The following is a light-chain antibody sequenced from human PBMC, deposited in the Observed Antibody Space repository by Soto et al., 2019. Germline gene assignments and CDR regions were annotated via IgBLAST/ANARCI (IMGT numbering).Light chain of an antibody. Sequence: SYELTQPPSVSVAPGKTARITCGGNKIGTKSVHWYQQRPGQAPVMVIYYDSDRPSGIPERFSASNSGNTATLSISRVEAGDEADYYCQVWDSSSDSLVFGGGTKVTVL. CDR2: YDS. J-gene: IGLJ2*01. V-gene: IGLV3-21*04. CDR1: KIGTKS. CDR3: QVWDSSSDSLV.